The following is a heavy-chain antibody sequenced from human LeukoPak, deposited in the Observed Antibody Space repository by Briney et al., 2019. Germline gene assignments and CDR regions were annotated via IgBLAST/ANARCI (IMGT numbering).Heavy chain of an antibody. Sequence: SETLSLTCAVYGGSFSGYYWSWIRQPPGKGLEWIGEINHSGSTNYNPSLKSRVTISVDTSKNQFSLKLSSVTAADTAVYYCASKGFGELLHYFDYWGQGTLVTVSS. CDR2: INHSGST. CDR1: GGSFSGYY. V-gene: IGHV4-34*01. CDR3: ASKGFGELLHYFDY. D-gene: IGHD3-10*01. J-gene: IGHJ4*02.